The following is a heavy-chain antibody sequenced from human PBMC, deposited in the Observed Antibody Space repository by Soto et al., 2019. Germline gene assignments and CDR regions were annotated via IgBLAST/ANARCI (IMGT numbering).Heavy chain of an antibody. V-gene: IGHV3-23*01. CDR3: AKYYYARSASPLDFDY. CDR1: GFTFSKYA. Sequence: GGSLRLSCAASGFTFSKYALSWVRQAPGKGLEWVSAISGSGGTTHYADSVKGRVTISRDNSKDTVFLQMNSLRAEDTAVYSCAKYYYARSASPLDFDYWGQGTLVTVSS. D-gene: IGHD3-16*01. J-gene: IGHJ4*02. CDR2: ISGSGGTT.